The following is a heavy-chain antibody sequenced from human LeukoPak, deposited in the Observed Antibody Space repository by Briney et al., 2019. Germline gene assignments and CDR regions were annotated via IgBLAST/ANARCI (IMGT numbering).Heavy chain of an antibody. CDR3: ASPQRIAAAGHDVFDI. Sequence: SVTVSFKASGGTFSSHAISWVRQAPGQGLEWMGGIIPIFGTANYAQKFQGRVTITTDESTSTAYMELSSLRSEDTAVYYCASPQRIAAAGHDVFDIWGQGTMVTVSS. V-gene: IGHV1-69*05. CDR1: GGTFSSHA. CDR2: IIPIFGTA. D-gene: IGHD6-13*01. J-gene: IGHJ3*02.